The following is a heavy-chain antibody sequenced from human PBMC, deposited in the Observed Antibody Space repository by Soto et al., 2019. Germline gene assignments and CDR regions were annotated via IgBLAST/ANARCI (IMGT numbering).Heavy chain of an antibody. D-gene: IGHD5-12*01. Sequence: EVQLVESGGGLVKPGGSLRLSCAASGFTFSNAWMNWVRQAPGKGLEWVGRIKSKTDGGTTDYAAPVKGRFTISRDDSKNTLYLQMHSLKTEDTAVYYCTTDPESFRGYDFNFDYWGQGTLVTVSS. CDR3: TTDPESFRGYDFNFDY. J-gene: IGHJ4*02. CDR1: GFTFSNAW. CDR2: IKSKTDGGTT. V-gene: IGHV3-15*07.